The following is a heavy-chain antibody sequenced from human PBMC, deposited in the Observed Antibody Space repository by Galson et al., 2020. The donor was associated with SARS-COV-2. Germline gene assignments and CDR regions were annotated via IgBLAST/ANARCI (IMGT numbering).Heavy chain of an antibody. CDR3: ARDLGYYYDSSGYPLDGFDS. CDR2: INPNSGGT. Sequence: ASVKVSCKASGYTFTGYYMHWVRQAPGQGLEWMGWINPNSGGTNYAQKFQGRVTMTRDTSISTAYMELSRLRSDDTAVYYCARDLGYYYDSSGYPLDGFDSWGQGTMVTVSS. J-gene: IGHJ3*02. CDR1: GYTFTGYY. D-gene: IGHD3-22*01. V-gene: IGHV1-2*02.